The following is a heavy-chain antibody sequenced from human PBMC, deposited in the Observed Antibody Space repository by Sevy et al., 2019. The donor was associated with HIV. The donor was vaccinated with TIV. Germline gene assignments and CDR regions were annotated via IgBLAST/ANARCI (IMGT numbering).Heavy chain of an antibody. Sequence: ASVKVSCKVSGYTLTDLSMHWVRQAPGKGVEWMGGLDPEDGETIYAQKFQGRVTMTEDTSTDTAYMELSSLRSDDTAVYYCVTFAPLLRLRGYFDYWGQGTLVTVSS. CDR3: VTFAPLLRLRGYFDY. CDR1: GYTLTDLS. J-gene: IGHJ4*02. D-gene: IGHD3-9*01. CDR2: LDPEDGET. V-gene: IGHV1-24*01.